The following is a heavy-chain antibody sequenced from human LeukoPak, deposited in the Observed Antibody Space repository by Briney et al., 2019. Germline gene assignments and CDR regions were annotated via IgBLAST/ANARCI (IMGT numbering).Heavy chain of an antibody. D-gene: IGHD3-16*01. CDR3: ARGIMITFGGVIDY. J-gene: IGHJ4*02. V-gene: IGHV3-53*01. CDR1: GFTVSSNY. CDR2: IYSGGST. Sequence: GGSLRLSCAASGFTVSSNYMSWVRQASGKGLEWVSVIYSGGSTYYADSVKGRFTISRDNSKNTLYLQMNSLRAEDTAVYYCARGIMITFGGVIDYWGQGTLVTVSS.